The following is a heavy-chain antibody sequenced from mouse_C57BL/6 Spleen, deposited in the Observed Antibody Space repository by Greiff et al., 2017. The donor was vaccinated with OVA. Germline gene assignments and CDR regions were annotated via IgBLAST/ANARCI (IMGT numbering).Heavy chain of an antibody. CDR3: ARSTVVASTGTFAY. CDR1: GYTFTDYY. CDR2: INPNNGGT. V-gene: IGHV1-26*01. Sequence: VQLQQSGPELVKPGASVKISCKASGYTFTDYYMNWVKQSHGKSLEWIGDINPNNGGTSYNQKFKGKATLTVDKSSSTAYMELRSLTSEDSAVYYCARSTVVASTGTFAYWGQGTLVTVSA. J-gene: IGHJ3*01. D-gene: IGHD1-1*01.